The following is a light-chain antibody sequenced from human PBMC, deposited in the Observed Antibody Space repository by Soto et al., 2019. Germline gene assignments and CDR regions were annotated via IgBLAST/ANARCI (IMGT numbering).Light chain of an antibody. Sequence: DIQMTQSPSTLSASVGDRVTITCRASQSISSWLAWYQQKPGKAPKLLIYKASSLESGVPSRFSGSGSGTEFTLTISSLQPDDFATYYCQQYNSYPITLGPGTRLEIK. CDR1: QSISSW. J-gene: IGKJ5*01. CDR3: QQYNSYPIT. V-gene: IGKV1-5*03. CDR2: KAS.